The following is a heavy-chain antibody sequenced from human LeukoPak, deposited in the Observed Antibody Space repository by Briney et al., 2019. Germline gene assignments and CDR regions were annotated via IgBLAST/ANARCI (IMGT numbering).Heavy chain of an antibody. D-gene: IGHD3-3*01. CDR3: ARVGYYDFWSGYSAFDY. V-gene: IGHV1-18*01. CDR1: GYTFTSYG. CDR2: ISAYNGNT. Sequence: ASVRVSCKASGYTFTSYGISWVRQAPGQGLEWMEWISAYNGNTNYAQKLQGRVTMTTDTSTSTAYMELRSLRSDDTAVYYCARVGYYDFWSGYSAFDYWGQGTLVTVSS. J-gene: IGHJ4*02.